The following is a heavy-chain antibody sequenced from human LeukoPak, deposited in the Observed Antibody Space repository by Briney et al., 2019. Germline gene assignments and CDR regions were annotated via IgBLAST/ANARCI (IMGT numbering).Heavy chain of an antibody. CDR2: IYYSGST. CDR3: ARNIATRGWYFDL. D-gene: IGHD6-6*01. J-gene: IGHJ2*01. V-gene: IGHV4-59*01. Sequence: SETLSLTCTVSGDSISHYHWSWIRQPPGKGLEWIGYIYYSGSTNYNPSLKSRVTISVDTSKNQFSLKVSSVTAADTAVYYCARNIATRGWYFDLWGRGTLVTVSS. CDR1: GDSISHYH.